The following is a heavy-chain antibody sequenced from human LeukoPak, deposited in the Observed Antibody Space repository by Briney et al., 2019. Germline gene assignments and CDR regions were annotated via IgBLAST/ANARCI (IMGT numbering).Heavy chain of an antibody. D-gene: IGHD2-15*01. CDR1: GFTFSSYW. J-gene: IGHJ3*02. V-gene: IGHV3-21*01. CDR3: ARDPSVVVAATPEDAFDI. CDR2: ISSSSSYI. Sequence: GGSLRLSCAASGFTFSSYWMSWVRQAPGKGLEWVSSISSSSSYIYYADSVKGRFTISRDNAKNSLYLQMNSLRAEDTAVYYCARDPSVVVAATPEDAFDIWGQGTMVTVSS.